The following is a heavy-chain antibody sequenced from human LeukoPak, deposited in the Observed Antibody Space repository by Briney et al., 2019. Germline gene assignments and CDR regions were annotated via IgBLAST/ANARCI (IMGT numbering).Heavy chain of an antibody. Sequence: GGSLRLSCSASGFTFSSYAMHWVRQAPGKGLEYVSAISSNGGSTYYADCVKGRFTISRDNSKNTLYLQMGSLRAEDTAVYYCVKDFGPPMEYQLLFDYRGQGTLVTVSS. J-gene: IGHJ4*02. V-gene: IGHV3-64D*06. CDR3: VKDFGPPMEYQLLFDY. CDR2: ISSNGGST. D-gene: IGHD2-2*01. CDR1: GFTFSSYA.